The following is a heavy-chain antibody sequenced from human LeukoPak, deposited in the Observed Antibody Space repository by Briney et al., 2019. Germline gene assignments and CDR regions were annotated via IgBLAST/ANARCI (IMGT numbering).Heavy chain of an antibody. J-gene: IGHJ5*02. V-gene: IGHV4-59*08. Sequence: TSETLSLTCTVSGGSISSYYWSWIRQPPGKGLEWIGYIYYSGSTNYNPSLKSRVTISVDTSKNQFSLKLSSVTAADTAVYYCARGVLSVTGWFDPWGQGTLVTVSS. CDR2: IYYSGST. CDR1: GGSISSYY. D-gene: IGHD4-17*01. CDR3: ARGVLSVTGWFDP.